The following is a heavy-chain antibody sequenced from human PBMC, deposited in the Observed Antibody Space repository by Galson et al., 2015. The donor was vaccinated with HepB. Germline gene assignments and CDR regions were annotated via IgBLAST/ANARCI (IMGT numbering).Heavy chain of an antibody. CDR3: TTDALLWFGELSSDDY. D-gene: IGHD3-10*01. Sequence: SLRLSCAASGFTFSNAWMSWVRQAPGKGLEWVGRIKSKTDGGTTDYAAPVKGRFTISRDDSKNTLYLQMNSLKTEDTAVYYCTTDALLWFGELSSDDYWGQGTLVTVSS. CDR1: GFTFSNAW. V-gene: IGHV3-15*01. J-gene: IGHJ4*02. CDR2: IKSKTDGGTT.